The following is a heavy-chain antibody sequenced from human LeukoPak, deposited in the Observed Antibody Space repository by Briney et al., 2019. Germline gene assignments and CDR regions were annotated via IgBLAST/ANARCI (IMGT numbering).Heavy chain of an antibody. V-gene: IGHV4-61*01. D-gene: IGHD6-19*01. CDR1: GGSVSNSLYY. CDR3: ARVAVAGTRLYGLDV. Sequence: SETLSLTCTVSGGSVSNSLYYWSWIRQPPGKGLEWIGYVYYNGDTNYNPSLKSRVIISIDTSSNQFSLRLNSMTAADTAVYYCARVAVAGTRLYGLDVWGQGTTVTVSS. CDR2: VYYNGDT. J-gene: IGHJ6*02.